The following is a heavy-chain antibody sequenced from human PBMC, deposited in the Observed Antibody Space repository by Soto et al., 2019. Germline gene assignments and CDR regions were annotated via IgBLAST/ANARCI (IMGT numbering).Heavy chain of an antibody. CDR3: AKEAEVTTVTTPYYYYGMDV. D-gene: IGHD4-17*01. CDR1: GFTFSSYA. V-gene: IGHV3-23*01. CDR2: ISGSGGST. Sequence: EVQLLESGGVLVQPGGSLRLSCAASGFTFSSYAMSWVRQAPGKGLEWVSAISGSGGSTYYADSVKGRFTISRDNSKNTLYLQMNSLRAEDTAVYYCAKEAEVTTVTTPYYYYGMDVWGQGTTVTVSS. J-gene: IGHJ6*02.